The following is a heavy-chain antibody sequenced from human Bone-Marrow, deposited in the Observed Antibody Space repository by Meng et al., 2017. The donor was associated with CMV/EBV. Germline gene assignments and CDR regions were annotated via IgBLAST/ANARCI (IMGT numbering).Heavy chain of an antibody. J-gene: IGHJ3*02. V-gene: IGHV1-18*01. Sequence: ASVKVSCKASGYTFTSYGISWVRQAPGQGLEWMGWISAYNGNTNYAQKLQGRVTMTTDISTSTAYMELRSLRSDDTAVYYCARDVRWLSSWDAFDIWGQGTMATVSS. CDR3: ARDVRWLSSWDAFDI. CDR1: GYTFTSYG. D-gene: IGHD6-13*01. CDR2: ISAYNGNT.